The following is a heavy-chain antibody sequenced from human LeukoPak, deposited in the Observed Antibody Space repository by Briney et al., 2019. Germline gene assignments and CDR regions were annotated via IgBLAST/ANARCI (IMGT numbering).Heavy chain of an antibody. CDR1: GFTFSSYW. V-gene: IGHV3-7*01. D-gene: IGHD3-9*01. Sequence: GGSLRLSCAASGFTFSSYWMSWVRQAPGKGLERVANIKQDGSEKYYVDSVKGRFTISRDNAKNSLYLQMNSLRAEDTAVYYCARDYYDILTGYPGYWGQGTLVTVSS. J-gene: IGHJ4*02. CDR3: ARDYYDILTGYPGY. CDR2: IKQDGSEK.